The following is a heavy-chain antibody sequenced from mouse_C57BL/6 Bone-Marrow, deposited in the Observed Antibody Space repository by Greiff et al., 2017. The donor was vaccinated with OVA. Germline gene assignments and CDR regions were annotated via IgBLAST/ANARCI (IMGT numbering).Heavy chain of an antibody. J-gene: IGHJ2*01. CDR2: IHPNSGST. CDR3: ANLPLEY. Sequence: QVQLQQPGAELVKPGASVKLSCKASGYTFTSYWMHWVKQSPGKGLEWIGLIHPNSGSTNYNEKFKSKATLTVDKSSSTAYMELSSLTSDDSAVYYCANLPLEYWGQGTTLTVSS. V-gene: IGHV1-64*01. CDR1: GYTFTSYW.